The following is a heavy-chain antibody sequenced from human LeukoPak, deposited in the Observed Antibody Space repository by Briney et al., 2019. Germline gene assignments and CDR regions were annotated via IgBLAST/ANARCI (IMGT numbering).Heavy chain of an antibody. CDR2: NNPNSGGT. CDR1: GYTFTGYY. V-gene: IGHV1-2*02. J-gene: IGHJ6*02. D-gene: IGHD5-24*01. CDR3: ARSGYPTMGDGMDV. Sequence: GASVKVSCKASGYTFTGYYMHWVRQAPGQGLEWMGWNNPNSGGTNYAQKFQGRVTMTRDTSISTAYMELSRLRSDDTAVYYCARSGYPTMGDGMDVWGQGTTVTVSS.